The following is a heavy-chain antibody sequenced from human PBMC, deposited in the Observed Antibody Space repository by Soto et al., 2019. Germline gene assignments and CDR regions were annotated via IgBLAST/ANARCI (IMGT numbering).Heavy chain of an antibody. Sequence: QVQLQESGPGLVKPSQTLSLICTVSGGSISSGGYYWSWIRQHPGKGLEWIGYIYYSGSTYYNPSLKSRVTISVDTSKNQFSLKLSSVTAADTAVYYCARDFAKPRVDGRGSDYGLDVWGQGTTVTVSS. CDR3: ARDFAKPRVDGRGSDYGLDV. D-gene: IGHD5-12*01. J-gene: IGHJ6*02. CDR2: IYYSGST. V-gene: IGHV4-31*03. CDR1: GGSISSGGYY.